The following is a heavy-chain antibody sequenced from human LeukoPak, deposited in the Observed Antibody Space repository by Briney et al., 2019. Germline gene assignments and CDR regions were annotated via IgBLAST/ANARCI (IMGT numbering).Heavy chain of an antibody. Sequence: SETLSLTCTVSGGSISSYYWSWIRQPPGKGLEWIGYIYYSGSTNYNPSLKSRVTISVDTSKNQFSLKLSSVTAADTAVYYCARDAGLLDGMDVWGQGTMVTVSS. V-gene: IGHV4-59*01. D-gene: IGHD2-8*02. J-gene: IGHJ6*02. CDR1: GGSISSYY. CDR3: ARDAGLLDGMDV. CDR2: IYYSGST.